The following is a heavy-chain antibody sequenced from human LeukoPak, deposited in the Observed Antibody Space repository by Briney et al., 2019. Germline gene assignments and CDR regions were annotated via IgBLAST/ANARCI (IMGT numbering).Heavy chain of an antibody. V-gene: IGHV4-39*01. Sequence: PSETLSLTCTVSGGSISSSSYYWGWIRQPPGKGLEWIGSIYYSGSTYCNPSLKSRVTISVDTSKNQFSLKLSSVTAADTAVYYCARGEYCGGDCYSAPISGHWGQGTLVTVSS. J-gene: IGHJ4*02. CDR3: ARGEYCGGDCYSAPISGH. CDR1: GGSISSSSYY. CDR2: IYYSGST. D-gene: IGHD2-21*02.